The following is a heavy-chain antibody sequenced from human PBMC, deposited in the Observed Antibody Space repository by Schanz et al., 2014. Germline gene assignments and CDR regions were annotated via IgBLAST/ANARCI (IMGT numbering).Heavy chain of an antibody. V-gene: IGHV3-23*04. CDR1: GFTFSNHA. CDR2: ISGRGGRT. J-gene: IGHJ4*02. CDR3: AKDCPSDYGDHCFDF. D-gene: IGHD4-17*01. Sequence: EVQLVESGGGLVQPGGSLRLSCETSGFTFSNHAMSWVRQAPGKGLEWVSAISGRGGRTYYADSMKGRFTISRDNSKNTLYLQMNSLRAEDTAVYYCAKDCPSDYGDHCFDFWGQGTLVTVSS.